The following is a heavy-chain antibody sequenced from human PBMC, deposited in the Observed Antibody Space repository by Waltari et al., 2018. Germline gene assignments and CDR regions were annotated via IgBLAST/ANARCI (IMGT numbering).Heavy chain of an antibody. CDR1: GGSFSSYA. V-gene: IGHV1-69*06. CDR2: IIPIFGTT. Sequence: QVQLVQSGAEVKKPGSSVKVSCKASGGSFSSYAISWVRQAPGQGLEWMGGIIPIFGTTNYAQKFQGRVTMTRNTSISTAYMELSSLRSEDTAVYYCARGVYYYYYGMDVWGQGTTVTVSS. J-gene: IGHJ6*02. CDR3: ARGVYYYYYGMDV.